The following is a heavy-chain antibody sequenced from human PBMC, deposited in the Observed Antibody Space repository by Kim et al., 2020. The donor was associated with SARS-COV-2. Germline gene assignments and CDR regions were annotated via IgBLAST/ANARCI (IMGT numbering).Heavy chain of an antibody. CDR1: GFTFSTYS. J-gene: IGHJ3*02. CDR3: AGEGTKDVLDI. Sequence: GGSLRLSCAASGFTFSTYSMNWVRQAPGSGLEWVSSISSRNTYIYYADSVKGRFTISRDNAKNSLYLQMNSLRVEDTAVDYCAGEGTKDVLDIWGPGTMVTVAS. V-gene: IGHV3-21*06. CDR2: ISSRNTYI. D-gene: IGHD1-1*01.